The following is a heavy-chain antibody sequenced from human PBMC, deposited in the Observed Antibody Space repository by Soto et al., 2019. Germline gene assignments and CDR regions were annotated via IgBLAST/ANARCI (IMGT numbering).Heavy chain of an antibody. V-gene: IGHV1-18*01. D-gene: IGHD1-1*01. Sequence: QVNLVQSGAEVKKPGASVKVSCQGSGYAFTTYGITWVRQAPGQGLEWMGWISAHNGNTNYAQKLQGRVTVTRDTSTSTAYMELRSLRYDDTAVYYCARGRYVEYRGQGDLVTVSS. CDR3: ARGRYVEY. J-gene: IGHJ4*02. CDR2: ISAHNGNT. CDR1: GYAFTTYG.